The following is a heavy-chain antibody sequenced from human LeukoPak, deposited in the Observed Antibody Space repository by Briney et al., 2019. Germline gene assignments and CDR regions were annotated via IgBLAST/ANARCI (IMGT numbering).Heavy chain of an antibody. CDR2: IRGDGGGT. CDR1: GFTFDDYD. Sequence: GGSLRLSYAASGFTFDDYDMHWVRQAPGKGLEWLSLIRGDGGGTFYADSVKGRFTISRDNSRNSLFLQMSSLRTEDTALYYCAKPGERATMAFDSWGQGTLVTVSS. CDR3: AKPGERATMAFDS. V-gene: IGHV3-43*02. J-gene: IGHJ4*02. D-gene: IGHD3-10*01.